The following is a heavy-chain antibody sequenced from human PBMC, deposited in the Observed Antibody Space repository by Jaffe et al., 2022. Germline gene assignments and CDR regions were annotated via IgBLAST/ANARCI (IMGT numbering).Heavy chain of an antibody. V-gene: IGHV3-23*01. CDR3: AKDHGYGDYGRLGLLDY. J-gene: IGHJ4*02. CDR1: GFTFSSYA. D-gene: IGHD4-17*01. CDR2: ISGSGGST. Sequence: EVQLLESGGGLVQPGGSLRLSCAASGFTFSSYAMSWVRQAPGKGLEWVSAISGSGGSTYYADSVKGRFTISRDNSKNTLYLQMNSLRAEDTAVYYCAKDHGYGDYGRLGLLDYWGQGTLVTVSS.